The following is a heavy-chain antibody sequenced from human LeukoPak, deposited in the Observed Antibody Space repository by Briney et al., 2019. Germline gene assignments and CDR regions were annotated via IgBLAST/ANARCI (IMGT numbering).Heavy chain of an antibody. CDR2: ISSSSSTI. CDR3: ARDGAALGV. V-gene: IGHV3-48*04. D-gene: IGHD3-10*01. Sequence: PGGSLRLSCAASGFTFSSYSMNWVRQAPGKGLEWVSYISSSSSTIYYADPVKGRFTISRDNAKNSLYLQMNSLRAEDTAVYYCARDGAALGVWGKGTTVTVSS. J-gene: IGHJ6*04. CDR1: GFTFSSYS.